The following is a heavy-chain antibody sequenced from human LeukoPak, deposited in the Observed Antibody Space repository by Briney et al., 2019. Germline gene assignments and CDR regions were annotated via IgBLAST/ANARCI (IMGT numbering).Heavy chain of an antibody. V-gene: IGHV4-59*08. CDR3: AGGYFDSRDSYNAFDV. J-gene: IGHJ3*01. CDR2: IYHSGNT. Sequence: PSETLSLTCNVAGVSISSSYWSWIRQPPGKGLEWIGNIYHSGNTNFNPSLKRRFSFSTDTTKNHIPLKLKSVTAADTAPLYCAGGYFDSRDSYNAFDVWGKGTMVTVSS. D-gene: IGHD3-9*01. CDR1: GVSISSSY.